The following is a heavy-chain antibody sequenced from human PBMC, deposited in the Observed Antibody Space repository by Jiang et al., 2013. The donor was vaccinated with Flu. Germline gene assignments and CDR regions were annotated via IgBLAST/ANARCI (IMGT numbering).Heavy chain of an antibody. D-gene: IGHD3-22*01. CDR2: IYHNGVT. CDR1: GYSISSGYF. Sequence: LLKPSETLALTCVVSGYSISSGYFWGWIRQSPGKGLEWIGSIYHNGVTKYNSSLKSRATLSVDTSRNEFSLNLSSATASDTAVYYCARVGRGYYDKSGYPSYNWFDPWGQGTQVTVSS. CDR3: ARVGRGYYDKSGYPSYNWFDP. V-gene: IGHV4-38-2*01. J-gene: IGHJ5*02.